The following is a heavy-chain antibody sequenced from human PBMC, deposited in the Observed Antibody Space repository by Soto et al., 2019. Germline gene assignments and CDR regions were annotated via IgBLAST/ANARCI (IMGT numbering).Heavy chain of an antibody. D-gene: IGHD2-15*01. CDR3: TRGPRYCSGGYCSYYFDY. V-gene: IGHV3-49*03. J-gene: IGHJ4*02. Sequence: PGGSLRLSCTASGFTFGDYAMSWFRQAPGKGLEWVGFIRTKTYGGTTEYAASVKGRFTISRDDSKSIAYLQMNSLKTEDTAVYFCTRGPRYCSGGYCSYYFDYWGQGT. CDR2: IRTKTYGGTT. CDR1: GFTFGDYA.